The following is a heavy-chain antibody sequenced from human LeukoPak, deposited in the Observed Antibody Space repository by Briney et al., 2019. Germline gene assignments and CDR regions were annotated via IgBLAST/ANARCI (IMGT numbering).Heavy chain of an antibody. CDR1: GFTFSSYG. D-gene: IGHD6-6*01. J-gene: IGHJ4*02. CDR2: ISYDGSNK. Sequence: GGSLRLSCAASGFTFSSYGMHWVRQAPGKGLEWVAVISYDGSNKYYADSVKGRFTISRDNSKNTLYLQMNSLRSDDTAVYYCARTSSSEYYFDYWGQGTLVTVSS. CDR3: ARTSSSEYYFDY. V-gene: IGHV3-30*03.